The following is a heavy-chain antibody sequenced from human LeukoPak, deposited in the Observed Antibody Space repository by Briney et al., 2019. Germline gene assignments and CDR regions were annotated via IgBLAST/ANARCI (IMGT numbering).Heavy chain of an antibody. D-gene: IGHD6-13*01. CDR2: ISSGSTYI. CDR3: ARDKEAAGDGFGY. V-gene: IGHV3-21*01. Sequence: GGSLRLSCAASGFTFSSYSMNWVRRAPGKGLEWVSSISSGSTYIYYADSVQGRFTISRDNAKNSLYLQMNSMRAEDTAVYYCARDKEAAGDGFGYWGQGTLVTVSS. J-gene: IGHJ4*02. CDR1: GFTFSSYS.